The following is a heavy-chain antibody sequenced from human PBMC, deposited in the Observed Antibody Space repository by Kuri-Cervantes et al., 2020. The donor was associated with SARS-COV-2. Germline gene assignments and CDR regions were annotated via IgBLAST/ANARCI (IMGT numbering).Heavy chain of an antibody. D-gene: IGHD3-3*01. Sequence: ESLKISCAVSGYSISSGYYWGWIRQPPGKGLEWIGSIYHSGSTYYNPSLKSRVTISVDTSKNQFSLKPSSVTAADTAVYYCARRGTIFGVATFDYWGQGTLVTVSS. CDR3: ARRGTIFGVATFDY. CDR1: GYSISSGYY. CDR2: IYHSGST. J-gene: IGHJ4*02. V-gene: IGHV4-38-2*01.